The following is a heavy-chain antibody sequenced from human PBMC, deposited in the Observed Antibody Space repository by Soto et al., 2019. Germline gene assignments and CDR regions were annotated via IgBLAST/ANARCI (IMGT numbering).Heavy chain of an antibody. CDR2: IYPGDSDT. Sequence: LGESLKISCEGSGYTFTNYWIGWVCQMPGKGLEWMGIIYPGDSDTRYSPSFQGQVTFSADKSTTSAYLQWSSLKASDTAIYFCARRARGNWAFDYWGQGTLVTVSS. J-gene: IGHJ4*02. D-gene: IGHD3-16*01. V-gene: IGHV5-51*01. CDR3: ARRARGNWAFDY. CDR1: GYTFTNYW.